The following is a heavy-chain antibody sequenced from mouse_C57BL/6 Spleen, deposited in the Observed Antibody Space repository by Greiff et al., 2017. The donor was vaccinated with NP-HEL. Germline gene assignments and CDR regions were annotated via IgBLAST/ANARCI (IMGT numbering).Heavy chain of an antibody. CDR1: GFTFSDYY. V-gene: IGHV5-12*01. J-gene: IGHJ4*01. Sequence: EVQLVESGGGLVQPGGSLKLSCAASGFTFSDYYMYWVRQTPEKRLEWVAYISNGGGSTYYPDTVKGRFTISRDNAKNTLYLQMSRLKSEDTAMYYCARQGTTVVASAMDYWGQGTSVTVSS. D-gene: IGHD1-1*01. CDR3: ARQGTTVVASAMDY. CDR2: ISNGGGST.